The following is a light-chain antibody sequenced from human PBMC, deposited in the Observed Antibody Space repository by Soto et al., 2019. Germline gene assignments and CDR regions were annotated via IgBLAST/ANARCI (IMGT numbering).Light chain of an antibody. J-gene: IGLJ2*01. CDR3: CSYAGSSTFVV. Sequence: QSVLTQPPSASGTPGQRVTISCSGSSSNIGSNFVYWYQQFPGTAPKLLIYRNNQRPSGVPDRFSGSKSGTSASLAISGLPSEDEADYYCCSYAGSSTFVVFGGGTKLTVL. V-gene: IGLV1-47*01. CDR2: RNN. CDR1: SSNIGSNF.